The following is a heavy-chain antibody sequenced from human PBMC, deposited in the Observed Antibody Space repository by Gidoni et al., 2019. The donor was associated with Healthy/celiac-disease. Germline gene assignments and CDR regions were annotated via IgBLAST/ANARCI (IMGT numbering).Heavy chain of an antibody. CDR3: ASDAVTYYYDSSGYNGFDI. V-gene: IGHV4-61*01. J-gene: IGHJ3*02. CDR2: IYYGGST. D-gene: IGHD3-22*01. CDR1: GGSVSSGSYY. Sequence: QVQLQESGPGLVKPSETLSLTCTVSGGSVSSGSYYWSWIRQPPGKGLEWIGYIYYGGSTNYNPSLKSRVTISVDTSKNQFSLKLSSVTAADTAVYYCASDAVTYYYDSSGYNGFDIWGQGTMVTVSS.